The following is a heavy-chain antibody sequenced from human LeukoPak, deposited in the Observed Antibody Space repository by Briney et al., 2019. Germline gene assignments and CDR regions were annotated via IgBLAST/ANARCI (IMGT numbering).Heavy chain of an antibody. V-gene: IGHV4-39*07. J-gene: IGHJ4*02. Sequence: SETLSLTCTVSGGSISSGDYYWSWIRQPPGKGLEWIGSIYHSGSTYYNPSLKSRVTISVDTSKNQFSLKLSSVTAADTAVYYCASGKYYYDSSGSDYWGQGTLVTVSS. D-gene: IGHD3-22*01. CDR1: GGSISSGDYY. CDR3: ASGKYYYDSSGSDY. CDR2: IYHSGST.